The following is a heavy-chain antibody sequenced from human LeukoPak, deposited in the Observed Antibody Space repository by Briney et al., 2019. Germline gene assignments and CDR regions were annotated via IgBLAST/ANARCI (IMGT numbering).Heavy chain of an antibody. J-gene: IGHJ6*03. CDR1: GGTFSSYA. CDR2: FDPEDGET. CDR3: ATGGSGSSNYYYYMGV. Sequence: ASVKVSCKASGGTFSSYAISWVRQAPGQGLEWMGGFDPEDGETIYAQKFQGRVTMTEDTSTDTAYMELSSLRSEDTAVYYCATGGSGSSNYYYYMGVWGKGTTVTVSS. D-gene: IGHD3-10*01. V-gene: IGHV1-24*01.